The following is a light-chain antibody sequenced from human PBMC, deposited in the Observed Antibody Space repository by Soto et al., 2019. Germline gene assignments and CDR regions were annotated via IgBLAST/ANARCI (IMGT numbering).Light chain of an antibody. V-gene: IGLV2-8*01. CDR3: SSYAGSNILV. Sequence: QSVLTQPPSASGSPGQSITISCTGTSSDVGGYNYVSWYQQHPGKAPKLIIHEVNKRPSGVPDRFSGSKSGNTASLTVTGLQTEDEADYYCSSYAGSNILVFGEGTKVTVL. CDR2: EVN. CDR1: SSDVGGYNY. J-gene: IGLJ2*01.